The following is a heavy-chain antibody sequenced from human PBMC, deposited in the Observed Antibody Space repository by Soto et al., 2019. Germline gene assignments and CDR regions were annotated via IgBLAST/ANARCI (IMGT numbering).Heavy chain of an antibody. CDR3: SRNSDYAFVQAFDVEY. CDR2: IRSKAYGETT. V-gene: IGHV3-49*05. Sequence: NPGGSLRLSCITSGFIFGDYSMSWFRQAPGKGLEWVACIRSKAYGETTEYAASVKGRFTISRDDSKDIAYLQVNSLKTEETAVYYCSRNSDYAFVQAFDVEYWRQGAPVTVPA. J-gene: IGHJ4*02. D-gene: IGHD4-4*01. CDR1: GFIFGDYS.